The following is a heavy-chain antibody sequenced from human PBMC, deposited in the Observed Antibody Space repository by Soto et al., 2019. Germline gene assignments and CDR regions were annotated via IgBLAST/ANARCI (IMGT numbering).Heavy chain of an antibody. CDR2: IRSKANNYAT. Sequence: GGSLRLSCAASGFSFSGSVMHWVRQASGKGLEWVGRIRSKANNYATAYAASVKGRFTISRDDSKNTAYLQMNSLKTEDTAVYYCTGGENDYNYYYYYPMDIWAKGPRSPSP. V-gene: IGHV3-73*01. D-gene: IGHD4-4*01. CDR3: TGGENDYNYYYYYPMDI. J-gene: IGHJ6*02. CDR1: GFSFSGSV.